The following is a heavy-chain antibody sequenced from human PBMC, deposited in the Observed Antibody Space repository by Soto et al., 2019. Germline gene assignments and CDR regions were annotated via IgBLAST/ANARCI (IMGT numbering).Heavy chain of an antibody. CDR2: ISDSGSAT. D-gene: IGHD6-6*01. CDR1: VLTFSSYA. Sequence: GSLRLSCAASVLTFSSYAMSWVRQPPGKGLEWVSGISDSGSATYYADSVKGRFTISRDNSKNTLDLQMNSLRAEDTAVYYCAKVGGSSSSALDYWGQGTLVTVSS. V-gene: IGHV3-23*01. CDR3: AKVGGSSSSALDY. J-gene: IGHJ4*02.